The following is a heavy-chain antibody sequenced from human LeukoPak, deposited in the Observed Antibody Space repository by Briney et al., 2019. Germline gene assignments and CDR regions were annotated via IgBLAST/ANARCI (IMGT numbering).Heavy chain of an antibody. D-gene: IGHD3-10*01. CDR2: ISWNSGSI. CDR3: AKDIHSYSSRSYYYGSGSYFGMDV. Sequence: GGSLRLSCAASGVTCDEYARRWGRQAPGKGMEWVSGISWNSGSIGYADSVKGRFTISRDNAKNSLYLQMNSLRAEDTALYYCAKDIHSYSSRSYYYGSGSYFGMDVWGQGPTVTVSS. CDR1: GVTCDEYA. V-gene: IGHV3-9*01. J-gene: IGHJ6*02.